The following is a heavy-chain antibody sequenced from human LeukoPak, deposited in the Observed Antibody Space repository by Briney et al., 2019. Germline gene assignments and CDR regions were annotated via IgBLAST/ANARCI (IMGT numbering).Heavy chain of an antibody. V-gene: IGHV5-10-1*01. CDR3: ARQAKDTSGSYWVDY. D-gene: IGHD3-10*01. CDR1: GYSFTSYW. J-gene: IGHJ4*02. CDR2: IDPSDSYT. Sequence: GESLKIFCKGSGYSFTSYWISWVRQMPGKGLEWMGRIDPSDSYTNYSPSFQGHVTISADKSISTAYLQWSSLRASDTAIYYCARQAKDTSGSYWVDYWGQGTLVTVSS.